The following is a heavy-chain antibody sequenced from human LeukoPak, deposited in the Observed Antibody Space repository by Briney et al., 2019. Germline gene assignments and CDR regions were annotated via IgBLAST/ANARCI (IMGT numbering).Heavy chain of an antibody. CDR3: ARGDYYDSSGYYCDY. D-gene: IGHD3-22*01. Sequence: ASVKVSCKASGYTFTSYYMHWVRQAPGQGLEWMGIINPSGGSTSYAQKFQGRVTITADESTSTAYMELSSLRSEDTAVYYCARGDYYDSSGYYCDYWGQGTLVTVSS. CDR2: INPSGGST. V-gene: IGHV1-46*01. CDR1: GYTFTSYY. J-gene: IGHJ4*02.